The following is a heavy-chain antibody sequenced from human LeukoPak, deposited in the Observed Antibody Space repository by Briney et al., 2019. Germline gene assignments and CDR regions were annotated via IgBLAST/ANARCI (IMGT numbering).Heavy chain of an antibody. Sequence: PGGSLRLSCAASGFTFSSYAMSWVRQAPGKGLEWVSAISGSGGSTYYADSVKGRFTISRDNSKNTLYLQMNSLRAEDTAVYYCAKGYCSSTSCSSFDYWGQGTLGTVSS. V-gene: IGHV3-23*01. CDR2: ISGSGGST. CDR3: AKGYCSSTSCSSFDY. J-gene: IGHJ4*02. D-gene: IGHD2-2*01. CDR1: GFTFSSYA.